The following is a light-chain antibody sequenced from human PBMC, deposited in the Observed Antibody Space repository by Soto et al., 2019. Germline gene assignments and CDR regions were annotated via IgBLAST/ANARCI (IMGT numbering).Light chain of an antibody. V-gene: IGKV1-5*03. CDR3: QQYNSSPLT. Sequence: DIQMTQSPSTLSASVGDRVTITCRASQSISSWLGWYQQKPGKAPKLLIYKASSLESGVPSRFSGSGSGTEFTLTISSLQPDDFATYYCQQYNSSPLTVGGGTKVDIK. CDR2: KAS. J-gene: IGKJ4*01. CDR1: QSISSW.